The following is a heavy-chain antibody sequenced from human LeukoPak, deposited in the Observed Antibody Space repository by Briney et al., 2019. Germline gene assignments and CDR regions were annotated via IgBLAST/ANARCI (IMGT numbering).Heavy chain of an antibody. V-gene: IGHV1-2*02. D-gene: IGHD4-17*01. CDR1: GYTFTGYY. Sequence: GASVKVSCKASGYTFTGYYMHWVRQAPGQGLEWMGWINPNNGGTNYAQKFQGRVTMARDTSISTAYMELSRLRSDDTAVYYCARVYGDYGINYYYGMDVWGQGTTVTVSS. CDR3: ARVYGDYGINYYYGMDV. J-gene: IGHJ6*02. CDR2: INPNNGGT.